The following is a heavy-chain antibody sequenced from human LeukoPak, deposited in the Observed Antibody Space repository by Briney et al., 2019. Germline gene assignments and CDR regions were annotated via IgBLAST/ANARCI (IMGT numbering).Heavy chain of an antibody. J-gene: IGHJ6*03. D-gene: IGHD2-15*01. V-gene: IGHV1-46*01. CDR3: ARRGGKRYYYYYMDV. CDR2: INPSGGST. CDR1: GYTFTSYY. Sequence: ASVKVSCKAPGYTFTSYYMHWVRQAPGQGLEWMGIINPSGGSTSYAQKFQGRVTMTRDTSTSTVYMELSSLRSEDTAVYYCARRGGKRYYYYYMDVWGKGTTVTVSS.